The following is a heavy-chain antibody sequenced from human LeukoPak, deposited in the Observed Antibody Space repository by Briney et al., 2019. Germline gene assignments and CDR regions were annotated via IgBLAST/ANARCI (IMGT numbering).Heavy chain of an antibody. Sequence: PSETLSLTCTVSGGSISSSSYYWGWIRQPPGKGLEWIGSIYYSGSTYYNPSLKRRVTISVDTSKNQFSLKLSSVTAADTAVYYCFSSGSSVYYFDYWGQGTLVTVSS. D-gene: IGHD3-10*01. CDR2: IYYSGST. CDR1: GGSISSSSYY. V-gene: IGHV4-39*01. CDR3: FSSGSSVYYFDY. J-gene: IGHJ4*02.